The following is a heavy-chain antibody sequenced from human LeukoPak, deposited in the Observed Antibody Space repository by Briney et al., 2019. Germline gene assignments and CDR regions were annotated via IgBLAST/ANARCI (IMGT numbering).Heavy chain of an antibody. J-gene: IGHJ5*02. V-gene: IGHV3-30*02. CDR1: GFTFSSYG. D-gene: IGHD5-24*01. CDR2: IRYDGSKK. CDR3: AKNQMRNWFGP. Sequence: GGSLRLSCAASGFTFSSYGMHWLRQSPGKGLEWVAFIRYDGSKKYYADSMKGRFTISRDNSKNSLYLQMNSLRTEDTAVYYCAKNQMRNWFGPWGQGTLVTVSS.